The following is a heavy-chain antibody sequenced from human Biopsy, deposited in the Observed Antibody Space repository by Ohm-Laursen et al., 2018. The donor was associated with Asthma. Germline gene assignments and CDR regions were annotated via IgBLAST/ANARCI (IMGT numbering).Heavy chain of an antibody. D-gene: IGHD3-10*01. CDR1: GYTFNSAG. V-gene: IGHV1-18*01. J-gene: IGHJ6*02. CDR2: ISVYNGNT. Sequence: ASVKVSCKTSGYTFNSAGITWVRQAPGQGLEWMGWISVYNGNTKVAQKLQDRVAMITDTSTSTAYMELRSLRSDDTAVYFCARAVDYSHYYGTDVWGQGTTVTVS. CDR3: ARAVDYSHYYGTDV.